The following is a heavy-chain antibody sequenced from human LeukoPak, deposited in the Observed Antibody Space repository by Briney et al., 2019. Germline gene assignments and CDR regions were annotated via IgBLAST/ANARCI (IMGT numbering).Heavy chain of an antibody. CDR3: ATTMVRGFYMDY. D-gene: IGHD3-10*01. V-gene: IGHV3-48*03. CDR1: GFTFSSYE. J-gene: IGHJ4*02. CDR2: ISSSGSTI. Sequence: GGSLRLACAAYGFTFSSYEMNWVRQAPGKGLEWVSYISSSGSTIYYADSVKGRFTISRDNAKNSLYLQMNCLRAEDTAVYYCATTMVRGFYMDYWGQGTLVTVSS.